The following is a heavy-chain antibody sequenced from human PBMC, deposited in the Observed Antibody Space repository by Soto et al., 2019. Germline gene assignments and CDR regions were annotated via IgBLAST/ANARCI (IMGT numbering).Heavy chain of an antibody. CDR1: GFTFSSYS. D-gene: IGHD3-10*01. J-gene: IGHJ5*02. CDR3: ARSMVRGAHNWFDP. V-gene: IGHV3-21*01. CDR2: ISSSSSYI. Sequence: EVQLVESGGGLVKPGGSLRLSCAASGFTFSSYSMNWVRQAPGKGLEWVSSISSSSSYIYYADSVKGRFTISRDNDKNSLYLQMNSLRAEDTAVYYCARSMVRGAHNWFDPWGQGTLVTVSS.